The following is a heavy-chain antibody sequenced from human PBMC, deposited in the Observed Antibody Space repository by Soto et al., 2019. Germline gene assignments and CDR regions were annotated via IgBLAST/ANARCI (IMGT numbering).Heavy chain of an antibody. CDR1: GFTFSDFA. Sequence: QVQLVESGGTVVQPGRSVRLSCAAPGFTFSDFAIHWVRQAAGKGLQWLAVTSFDGNKKYYADSVKGRLTISRDNSKNTLYLQMNSLTSDDTAVYYCAKDWGHQFVIHHYGMDVWGQGTTVTVSS. CDR2: TSFDGNKK. D-gene: IGHD3-16*01. J-gene: IGHJ6*02. V-gene: IGHV3-30*18. CDR3: AKDWGHQFVIHHYGMDV.